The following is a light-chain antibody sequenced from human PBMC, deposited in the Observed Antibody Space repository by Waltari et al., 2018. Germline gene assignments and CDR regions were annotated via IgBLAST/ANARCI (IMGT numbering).Light chain of an antibody. CDR3: GTWDSSLSGAV. V-gene: IGLV1-51*02. J-gene: IGLJ7*01. CDR2: EDT. Sequence: QSVLTQPPSVSAAPGQRVTLPCSGGRSNIGKNYVSWYRQFPGSAPKLLIYEDTERPAGVPGRFSGSKSGTSATLDITGLQPGDEAEYYCGTWDSSLSGAVFGGGTLLTVL. CDR1: RSNIGKNY.